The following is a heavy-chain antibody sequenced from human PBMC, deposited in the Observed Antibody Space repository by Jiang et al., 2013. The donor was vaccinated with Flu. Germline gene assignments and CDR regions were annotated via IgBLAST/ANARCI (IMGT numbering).Heavy chain of an antibody. V-gene: IGHV4-34*01. J-gene: IGHJ5*02. Sequence: LLKPSETLSLTCAVYGGSFSGYYWSWIRQPPGKGLEWIGEINHSGSTNYNPSLKSRVTISVDTSKNQFSLKLSSVTAADTAVYYCARAGWSGYSAWGQGTLVTVSS. CDR1: GGSFSGYY. CDR3: ARAGWSGYSA. D-gene: IGHD3-3*01. CDR2: INHSGST.